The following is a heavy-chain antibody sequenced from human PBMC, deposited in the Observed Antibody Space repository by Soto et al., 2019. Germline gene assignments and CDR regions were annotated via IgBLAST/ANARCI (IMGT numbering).Heavy chain of an antibody. CDR3: TPLVLKYNSDWYPLSD. J-gene: IGHJ4*02. D-gene: IGHD6-19*01. V-gene: IGHV3-15*07. CDR1: GFTFSNVW. CDR2: IKSETDGGTI. Sequence: EVQLVESGGGLVKPGGSLRLSCAGSGFTFSNVWMNWVRQAPGKGLEWVGRIKSETDGGTIDYAAPVKGRFTISRDDSNNTLYLQMNSLTTEDTATYYCTPLVLKYNSDWYPLSDWGQGTRVTVSS.